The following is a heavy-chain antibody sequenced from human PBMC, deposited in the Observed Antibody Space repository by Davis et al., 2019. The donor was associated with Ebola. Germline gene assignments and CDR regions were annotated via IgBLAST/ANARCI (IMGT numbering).Heavy chain of an antibody. V-gene: IGHV3-23*01. CDR2: ISSSGDST. CDR1: GFTFRTYA. Sequence: GESLKISCAASGFTFRTYAMSRVRQAPGKGLEWVSSISSSGDSTHYADSVKGRFTVSRDNSENTLYLQMHSLRADDTAVYYCAKDQIVVVPAHFDYWGQGTLVTVSS. CDR3: AKDQIVVVPAHFDY. J-gene: IGHJ4*02. D-gene: IGHD2-2*01.